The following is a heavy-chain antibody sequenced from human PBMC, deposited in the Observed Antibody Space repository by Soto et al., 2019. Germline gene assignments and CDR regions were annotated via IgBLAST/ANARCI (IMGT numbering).Heavy chain of an antibody. D-gene: IGHD2-15*01. J-gene: IGHJ4*02. CDR3: VEQIRPGWRLYDQ. CDR2: ISESGGTI. Sequence: EVQLLESGGGSVQPGGSLRLSCTASGFTFSGSAMTWARQAPGKGLEWVSAISESGGTIFYADSVKGRFTVSRDNSRDTLYLQTSSLSADDTAVYYCVEQIRPGWRLYDQWGQGTLVTVSS. CDR1: GFTFSGSA. V-gene: IGHV3-23*01.